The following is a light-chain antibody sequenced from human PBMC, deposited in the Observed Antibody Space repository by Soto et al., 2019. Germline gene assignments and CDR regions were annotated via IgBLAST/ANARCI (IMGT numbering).Light chain of an antibody. CDR2: KAS. CDR3: QQYHIYPGT. J-gene: IGKJ1*01. CDR1: QTIDSW. Sequence: DIQMTQSPSTLSASVGDRVTITCGASQTIDSWLAWYQQRQGKPPNLLIYKASTLASGVPSRLSGSGYGTEFTLTINSMKTDDFATYYCQQYHIYPGTFGQGTKVDI. V-gene: IGKV1-5*03.